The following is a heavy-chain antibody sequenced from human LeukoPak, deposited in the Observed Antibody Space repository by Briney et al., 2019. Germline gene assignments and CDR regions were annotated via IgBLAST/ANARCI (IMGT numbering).Heavy chain of an antibody. D-gene: IGHD6-13*01. CDR3: ARHPQDLYSSRWYFDY. J-gene: IGHJ4*02. V-gene: IGHV4-59*08. CDR1: GGSISSYY. Sequence: PSETLSLTCTVSGGSISSYYWSWIRQPPGKGLEWIGYIYYIGSTNYNPSLKSRVTISVDTSKSQFSLKLSSVTAADTAVYYCARHPQDLYSSRWYFDYWGQGTLVTVSS. CDR2: IYYIGST.